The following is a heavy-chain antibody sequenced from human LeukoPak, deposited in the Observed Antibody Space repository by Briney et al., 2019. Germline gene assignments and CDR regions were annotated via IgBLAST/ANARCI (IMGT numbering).Heavy chain of an antibody. CDR2: MNPNSGNT. CDR3: ARGGYYDFWSGYPHRYFDY. V-gene: IGHV1-8*01. D-gene: IGHD3-3*01. CDR1: GYTFTSYD. J-gene: IGHJ4*02. Sequence: GASVKVSCKASGYTFTSYDINWVRQATGQGLEWMGWMNPNSGNTGYAQKFQGRVTMTRNTSISTAYMELSSLRSEDTAVYYCARGGYYDFWSGYPHRYFDYWGQGTLVTVSS.